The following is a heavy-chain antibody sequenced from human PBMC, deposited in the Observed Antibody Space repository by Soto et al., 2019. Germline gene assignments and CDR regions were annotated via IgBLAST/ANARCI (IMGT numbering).Heavy chain of an antibody. V-gene: IGHV1-69*13. J-gene: IGHJ6*02. D-gene: IGHD3-22*01. Sequence: SVKVSCKASGGTFSSYAISWVRQAPGQGLEWMGGIIPIFGTANYAQKFQGRVTITADESTSTAYMELSSLRSEDTAVYYCASHSSRNDYYYGMDVWGQGTTVTVSS. CDR1: GGTFSSYA. CDR2: IIPIFGTA. CDR3: ASHSSRNDYYYGMDV.